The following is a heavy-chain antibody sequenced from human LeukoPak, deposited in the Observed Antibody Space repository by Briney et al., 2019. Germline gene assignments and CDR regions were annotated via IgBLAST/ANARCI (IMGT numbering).Heavy chain of an antibody. CDR2: ISWNSGSI. CDR1: GFTFDDYA. V-gene: IGHV3-9*01. J-gene: IGHJ4*02. CDR3: AKAQRYNWNDVGYFDY. Sequence: PGRSLRLSCAASGFTFDDYAMHWVRQAPGKGLEWVSGISWNSGSIGYADSVKGRFTISRDNAKNSLYLQMNSLRAEDTALYYCAKAQRYNWNDVGYFDYWGQGTLVTVSS. D-gene: IGHD1-1*01.